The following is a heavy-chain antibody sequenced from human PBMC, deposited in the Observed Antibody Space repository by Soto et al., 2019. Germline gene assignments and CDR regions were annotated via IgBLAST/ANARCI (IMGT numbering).Heavy chain of an antibody. D-gene: IGHD6-13*01. CDR1: GFTFGDYA. V-gene: IGHV3-49*03. CDR3: TKYTSTSRYAYYGMDI. CDR2: IRSKAYGGTT. Sequence: PGGSLRLSCTTSGFTFGDYAMSWSRQAPGQGLEWVGVIRSKAYGGTTDYAASVKGRFTISRDDSKSIAYLQMNRLKSEDTGVYYCTKYTSTSRYAYYGMDIWRHGTTVTVSS. J-gene: IGHJ6*02.